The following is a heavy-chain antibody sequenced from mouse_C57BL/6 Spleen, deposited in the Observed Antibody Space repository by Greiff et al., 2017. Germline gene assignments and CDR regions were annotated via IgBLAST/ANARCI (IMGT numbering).Heavy chain of an antibody. J-gene: IGHJ3*01. CDR3: ASLVFAY. Sequence: DVKLVESGGGLVKPGGSLKLSCAASGFTFSSYAMSWVRQTPEKRLEWVATISDGGSYTYYPDNVKGRFTISRDNAKNNLYLQMSHLKSEDTAMYYWASLVFAYWGQGTLVTVAA. CDR2: ISDGGSYT. CDR1: GFTFSSYA. V-gene: IGHV5-4*03.